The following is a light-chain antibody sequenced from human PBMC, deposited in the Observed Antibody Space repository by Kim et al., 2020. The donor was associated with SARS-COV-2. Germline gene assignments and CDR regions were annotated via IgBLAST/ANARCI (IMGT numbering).Light chain of an antibody. CDR3: QQYYSSPIT. Sequence: IVMTQSPDSLAVSLGERATINCKSSQSVLSSSNNKNYLDWFQQIPGQPPKLLISWASTRESGVPDRFSGSGSGTDFTLTISSLQAEDVAVYYCQQYYSSPITFGQGTRLEIK. CDR2: WAS. CDR1: QSVLSSSNNKNY. J-gene: IGKJ5*01. V-gene: IGKV4-1*01.